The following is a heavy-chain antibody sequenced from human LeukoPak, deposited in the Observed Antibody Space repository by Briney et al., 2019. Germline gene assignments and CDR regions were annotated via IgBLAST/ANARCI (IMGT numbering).Heavy chain of an antibody. J-gene: IGHJ4*02. V-gene: IGHV3-30*04. Sequence: GGSLRLSCAASGFTFSSYAMHWVRQAPGKGLEWVAVISYDGSNKYYADSVKGRFTISRDNSKNTLYLQMNSLRAEDTAVYYCARSRVTAPAYWGQGTLVTVSS. CDR2: ISYDGSNK. CDR1: GFTFSSYA. D-gene: IGHD2-21*02. CDR3: ARSRVTAPAY.